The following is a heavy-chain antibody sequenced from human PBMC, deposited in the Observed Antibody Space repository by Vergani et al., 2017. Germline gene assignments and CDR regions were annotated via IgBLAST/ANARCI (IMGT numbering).Heavy chain of an antibody. J-gene: IGHJ2*01. D-gene: IGHD6-6*01. CDR2: IYTSGST. Sequence: QVQLQESGPGLVKPSQTLSLTCTVSGGSISSGSYYWSWIRQPAGKGLEWIGRIYTSGSTNYNPSLKSRVNMSVDTSKNQFSLKLRSVTAADTAVYYCARVRRIAAQYWYFDLWGRGTLVTVSS. CDR3: ARVRRIAAQYWYFDL. CDR1: GGSISSGSYY. V-gene: IGHV4-61*02.